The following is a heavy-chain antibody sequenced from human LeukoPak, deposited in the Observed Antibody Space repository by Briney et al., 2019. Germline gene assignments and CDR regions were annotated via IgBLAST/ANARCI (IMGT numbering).Heavy chain of an antibody. CDR1: GGSISSNNYY. CDR2: IYYSGST. Sequence: SETLSLTCTVSGGSISSNNYYWGWIRQPPGQGLEWIGTIYYSGSTYYNPSLKSRVSISIDTSKNQFSLRLTSVTAADTAVYYCARAGGYNSPFAYWGQGTLVTVSS. V-gene: IGHV4-39*07. D-gene: IGHD5-24*01. J-gene: IGHJ4*02. CDR3: ARAGGYNSPFAY.